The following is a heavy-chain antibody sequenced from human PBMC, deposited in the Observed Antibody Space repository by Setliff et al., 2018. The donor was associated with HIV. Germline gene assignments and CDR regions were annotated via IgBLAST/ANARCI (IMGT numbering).Heavy chain of an antibody. Sequence: ASVKVSCKASGYTFTSYAMNWVRQAPGQGLEWMGMINTNTGNPAYAQGFTGRFVFTLDTSVSTAYLQISSLKAEDTAVYHCARDFGRFGELYSDYCGQGTLVTVSS. CDR2: INTNTGNP. CDR1: GYTFTSYA. CDR3: ARDFGRFGELYSDY. J-gene: IGHJ4*02. D-gene: IGHD3-10*01. V-gene: IGHV7-4-1*02.